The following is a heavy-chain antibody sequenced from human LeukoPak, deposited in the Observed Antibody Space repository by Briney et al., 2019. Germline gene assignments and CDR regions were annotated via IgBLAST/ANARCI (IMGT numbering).Heavy chain of an antibody. V-gene: IGHV4-59*01. J-gene: IGHJ4*02. Sequence: PSGTLSLTCTGSGDSISGYYWSWIRQPPGKGLEYIGYVYYSGATNSNPSLKSRVTISLDTSKNQFSLKLNSVTAADTAVYYCAKYGNYLVDWGQGTLVTVSS. CDR1: GDSISGYY. CDR3: AKYGNYLVD. D-gene: IGHD2/OR15-2a*01. CDR2: VYYSGAT.